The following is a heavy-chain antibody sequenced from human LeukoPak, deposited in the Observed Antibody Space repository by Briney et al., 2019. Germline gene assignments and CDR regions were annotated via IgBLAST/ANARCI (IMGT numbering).Heavy chain of an antibody. CDR3: VLDARLGESLR. D-gene: IGHD3-16*01. CDR2: ISARGSDT. CDR1: GFPFSSYA. J-gene: IGHJ4*02. V-gene: IGHV3-23*01. Sequence: GGSLRLSCTGSGFPFSSYAMSWVRQAPGKGLEWVSYISARGSDTYYADSVKGRLTTSRDNAKNTLYLEMNSPRVEDTAVYFCVLDARLGESLRWGQGTLVTVSS.